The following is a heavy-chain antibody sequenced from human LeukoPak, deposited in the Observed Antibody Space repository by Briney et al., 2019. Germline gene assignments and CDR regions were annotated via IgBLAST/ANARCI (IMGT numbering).Heavy chain of an antibody. J-gene: IGHJ6*02. CDR2: ISGSGGST. CDR3: AKSAVSSWRYYYGMDV. V-gene: IGHV3-23*01. D-gene: IGHD6-13*01. Sequence: PGGSLRLSCAASGFTFSSYAMSWVRQAPGKGLEWVSAISGSGGSTYYADSVKGRFTISRDNSKNTLYLQMNSLRAEDTAVYYCAKSAVSSWRYYYGMDVWGQGTTVTVSS. CDR1: GFTFSSYA.